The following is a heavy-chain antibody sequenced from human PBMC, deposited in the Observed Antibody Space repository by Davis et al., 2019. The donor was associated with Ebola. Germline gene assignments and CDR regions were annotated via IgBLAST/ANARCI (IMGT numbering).Heavy chain of an antibody. V-gene: IGHV1-46*03. CDR3: ARELELRKYYYCGMDV. Sequence: ASVKVSCKASGYTFSSYYMHWVRQAPGQGLEWMGIINPSGGSTRYAQKFQGRVTMTRDTSTSTVYMELSSLRSEDTAMYYCARELELRKYYYCGMDVWGQGTTVTVSS. CDR1: GYTFSSYY. CDR2: INPSGGST. D-gene: IGHD1-7*01. J-gene: IGHJ6*02.